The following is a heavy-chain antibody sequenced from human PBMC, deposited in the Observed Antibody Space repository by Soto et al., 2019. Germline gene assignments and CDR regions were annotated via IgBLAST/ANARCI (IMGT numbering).Heavy chain of an antibody. D-gene: IGHD4-4*01. J-gene: IGHJ6*02. Sequence: GGSLRLSCAASGFTFSSYSMNWVRQAPGKGLEWVSSISSSSSYIYYADSVRGRLTIPSANAKNSLYLQMNSLRAEDTAVYYCARDHPTAACMDVWGQGTTVTVSS. CDR2: ISSSSSYI. V-gene: IGHV3-21*01. CDR3: ARDHPTAACMDV. CDR1: GFTFSSYS.